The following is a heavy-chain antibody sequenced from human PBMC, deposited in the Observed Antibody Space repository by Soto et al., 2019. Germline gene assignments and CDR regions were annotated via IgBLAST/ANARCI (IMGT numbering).Heavy chain of an antibody. J-gene: IGHJ3*02. CDR2: ISYDGSNK. D-gene: IGHD3-22*01. Sequence: GGSLRLSCAASGFTFSSYGMHWVRQAPGKGLEWVAVISYDGSNKYYADSVKGRFTISRDNSKNTLYLQMNSLRAEDTAVYYCANTDSSGYYGDHDAFDIWGQGTMVTVSS. CDR3: ANTDSSGYYGDHDAFDI. CDR1: GFTFSSYG. V-gene: IGHV3-30*18.